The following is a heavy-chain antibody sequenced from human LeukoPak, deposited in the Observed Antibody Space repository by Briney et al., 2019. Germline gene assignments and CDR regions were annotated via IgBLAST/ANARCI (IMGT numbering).Heavy chain of an antibody. CDR1: GYSFTSYW. J-gene: IGHJ4*02. CDR2: IYPGDSDT. CDR3: AGYSSSWHFDY. Sequence: GESLQISFKGSGYSFTSYWIGWVRQMPGKGLEWMGIIYPGDSDTRYSPSFQGQVTISADKSISTAYLQWSSLKASDTAMYYCAGYSSSWHFDYWGQGTLVTVSS. D-gene: IGHD6-13*01. V-gene: IGHV5-51*01.